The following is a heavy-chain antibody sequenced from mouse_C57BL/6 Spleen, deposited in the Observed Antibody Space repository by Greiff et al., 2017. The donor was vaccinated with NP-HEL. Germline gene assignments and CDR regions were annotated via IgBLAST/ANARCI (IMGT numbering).Heavy chain of an antibody. CDR2: IDPEDGDT. J-gene: IGHJ4*01. CDR1: GFNIKDYY. D-gene: IGHD2-4*01. Sequence: VQLQQSGAELVRPGASVKLSCTASGFNIKDYYMHWVKQRPEQGLEWIGRIDPEDGDTEYAPKFQGKATMTADTSSNTAYLQLSSLTSEDTAVYYCTRNYDYPYYYAMDYWGQGTSVTVSS. CDR3: TRNYDYPYYYAMDY. V-gene: IGHV14-1*01.